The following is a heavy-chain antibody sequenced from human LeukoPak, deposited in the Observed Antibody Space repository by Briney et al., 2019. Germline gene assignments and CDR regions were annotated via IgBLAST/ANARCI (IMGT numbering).Heavy chain of an antibody. V-gene: IGHV1-18*01. CDR2: ISAYNGNT. D-gene: IGHD1-26*01. CDR3: AAPSASGSYPPGWFDP. CDR1: GYTFTSYG. Sequence: VASVKVSCKASGYTFTSYGISWVRQAPGQGLEWMGWISAYNGNTNYAQKLQGRVTMTTDTSTSTAYMELRSLRSDDTAVYYCAAPSASGSYPPGWFDPWGQGTLVTVSS. J-gene: IGHJ5*02.